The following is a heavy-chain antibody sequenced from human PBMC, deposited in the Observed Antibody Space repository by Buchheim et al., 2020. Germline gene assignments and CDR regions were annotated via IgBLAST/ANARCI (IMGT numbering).Heavy chain of an antibody. J-gene: IGHJ6*02. CDR1: GYTFTGYY. V-gene: IGHV1-2*04. CDR3: ARDGGIAAAGNYYYYGMDV. D-gene: IGHD6-13*01. Sequence: QVQLVQSGAEVKKPGASVKVSCKASGYTFTGYYMHWVRQAPGQVLEWMGWINPNSGGTNYALKFQGWVTMTRDTSISTAYMELSRLRSDDTAVYYCARDGGIAAAGNYYYYGMDVWGQGAT. CDR2: INPNSGGT.